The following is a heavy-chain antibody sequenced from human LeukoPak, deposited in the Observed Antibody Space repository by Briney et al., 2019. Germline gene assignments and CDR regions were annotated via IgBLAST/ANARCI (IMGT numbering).Heavy chain of an antibody. CDR1: GYTFTDYY. Sequence: APVKVSCKASGYTFTDYYIHWVRQAPGQGLEWMGWINPKRGATKYAQKFQGRVTVTRDTAISTAYMELSSLTSDDTAVYSCARDAATSGTSWFDPWGQGTLVTVSS. J-gene: IGHJ5*02. V-gene: IGHV1-2*02. D-gene: IGHD6-13*01. CDR3: ARDAATSGTSWFDP. CDR2: INPKRGAT.